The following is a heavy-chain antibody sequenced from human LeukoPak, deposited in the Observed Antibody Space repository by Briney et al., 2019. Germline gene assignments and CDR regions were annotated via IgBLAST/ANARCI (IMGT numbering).Heavy chain of an antibody. V-gene: IGHV1-8*03. CDR2: MNPISGNT. D-gene: IGHD6-19*01. CDR1: GGTFSSYA. J-gene: IGHJ6*03. Sequence: ASVKVSCKASGGTFSSYAISWVRQAPGQGLEWMGWMNPISGNTGFAQKFQGRVTITRITSISTAYMELSSLRSEDTAVYYCARADSSGWFHYYYYYMDVWGKGTTVTISS. CDR3: ARADSSGWFHYYYYYMDV.